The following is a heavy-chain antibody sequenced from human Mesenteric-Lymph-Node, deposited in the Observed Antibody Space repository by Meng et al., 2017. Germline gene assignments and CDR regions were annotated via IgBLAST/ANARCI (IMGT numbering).Heavy chain of an antibody. CDR1: GGTFSSYA. CDR2: IIPIFGTA. CDR3: ARGYSSGWYEEYFQH. J-gene: IGHJ1*01. Sequence: SVKVFCKASGGTFSSYAISWVRQAPGQGLEWMGGIIPIFGTANYAQKFQGRVTITADKSTSTAYMELSSLRSEDTAVYYCARGYSSGWYEEYFQHWGQGTLVTVSS. V-gene: IGHV1-69*06. D-gene: IGHD6-19*01.